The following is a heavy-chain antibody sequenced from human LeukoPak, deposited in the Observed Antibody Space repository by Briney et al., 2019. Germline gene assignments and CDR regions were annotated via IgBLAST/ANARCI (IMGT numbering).Heavy chain of an antibody. D-gene: IGHD4-23*01. J-gene: IGHJ5*02. CDR2: MHYSGPA. CDR3: ARGIFYGGRNQYIWFDL. V-gene: IGHV4-59*12. Sequence: SETLSLTCTVSGGSISNYFWSWIRQPPGKGLEWIGYMHYSGPANYNPSLKSRVTISVDTSKSQFSLRLTSVTAADTAVYYCARGIFYGGRNQYIWFDLWGQGTLVTVSS. CDR1: GGSISNYF.